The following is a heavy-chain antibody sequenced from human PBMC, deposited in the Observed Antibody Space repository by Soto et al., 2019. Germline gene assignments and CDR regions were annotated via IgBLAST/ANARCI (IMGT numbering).Heavy chain of an antibody. Sequence: ASVKVSCKASGYTFTSYGISWVRQAPGQGLEWMGWISAYNGNTNYAQKLQGRVTMTTDTSTSTAYMELRSLRSDDTAVYYCARVTLGYDILTGYYPYYFDYWGQGTLVTVSS. J-gene: IGHJ4*02. V-gene: IGHV1-18*01. CDR2: ISAYNGNT. D-gene: IGHD3-9*01. CDR3: ARVTLGYDILTGYYPYYFDY. CDR1: GYTFTSYG.